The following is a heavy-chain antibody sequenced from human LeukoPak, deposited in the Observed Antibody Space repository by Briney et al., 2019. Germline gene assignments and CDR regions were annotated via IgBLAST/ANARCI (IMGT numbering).Heavy chain of an antibody. CDR2: INPNSGGT. CDR1: GYTFTGYC. D-gene: IGHD3-3*01. CDR3: ARRRDFWSGYCNYFDY. J-gene: IGHJ4*02. Sequence: ASVKVSCKASGYTFTGYCMHWVRQAPGQGLDWMGWINPNSGGTNYAQKFQGRVTMTRDTSISTAYLQWSSLKASDTAMYYCARRRDFWSGYCNYFDYWGQGTLVTVSS. V-gene: IGHV1-2*02.